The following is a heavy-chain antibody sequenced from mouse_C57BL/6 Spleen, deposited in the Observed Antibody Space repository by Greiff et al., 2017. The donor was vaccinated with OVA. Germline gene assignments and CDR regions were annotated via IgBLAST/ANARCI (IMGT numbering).Heavy chain of an antibody. J-gene: IGHJ3*01. CDR3: ARTGSSYGGFAY. D-gene: IGHD1-1*01. Sequence: QVQLQQPGTELVKPGASVKLSCKASGYTFTSYWMHWVKQRPGQGLEWIGNINPSNGGTNYNEKFKSKATLTVDKSSSTAYMQLSSLTSEDSAVYDCARTGSSYGGFAYWGQGTLVTVSA. CDR2: INPSNGGT. CDR1: GYTFTSYW. V-gene: IGHV1-53*01.